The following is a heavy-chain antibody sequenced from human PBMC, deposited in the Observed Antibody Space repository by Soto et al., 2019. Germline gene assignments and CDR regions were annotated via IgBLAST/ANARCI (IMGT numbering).Heavy chain of an antibody. CDR2: ISAYNGNT. CDR1: GYTFTSYG. J-gene: IGHJ6*02. CDR3: AREVRWLQSYYYYYGMDV. V-gene: IGHV1-18*01. D-gene: IGHD5-12*01. Sequence: ASVKVSCKASGYTFTSYGISWVRQAPGQGLEWMGWISAYNGNTNYAQKLQGRVTMTTDTSTSTAYMELRSLRSDDTAVYYCAREVRWLQSYYYYYGMDVWGQGTTVTVSS.